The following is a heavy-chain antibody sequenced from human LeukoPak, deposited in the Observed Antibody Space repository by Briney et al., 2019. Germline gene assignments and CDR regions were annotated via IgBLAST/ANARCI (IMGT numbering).Heavy chain of an antibody. D-gene: IGHD3-22*01. CDR2: IYTSGST. Sequence: ASETLSLTCTVSGGSISSYYWSWIRQPAGKGLEWIGRIYTSGSTNYNPSLKSRVTMSVDTSKNQFSLKLSSVTAADTAVYYCARAVRYYYDSSGPSTPNNWFDPWGQRTLVTVSS. CDR3: ARAVRYYYDSSGPSTPNNWFDP. J-gene: IGHJ5*02. V-gene: IGHV4-4*07. CDR1: GGSISSYY.